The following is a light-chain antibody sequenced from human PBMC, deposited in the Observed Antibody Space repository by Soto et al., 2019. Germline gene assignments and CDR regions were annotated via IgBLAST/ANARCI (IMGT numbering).Light chain of an antibody. CDR2: DAS. Sequence: DIVLTQSPATLSLSPVNVVTPCCRGKGRISHSLAWYQQKPGQAPRILIYDASFRATGIPERFSGSGSGTDFTLSISSLEPEDFAVYYCQLSQQRSSWPPIAFGQGTRLEIK. J-gene: IGKJ5*01. V-gene: IGKV3-11*01. CDR1: GRISHS. CDR3: QLSQQRSSWPPIA.